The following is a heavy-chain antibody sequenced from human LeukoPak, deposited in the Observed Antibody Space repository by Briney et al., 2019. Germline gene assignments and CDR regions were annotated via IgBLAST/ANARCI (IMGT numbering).Heavy chain of an antibody. CDR1: GFTFSSYG. V-gene: IGHV3-30*18. J-gene: IGHJ6*02. CDR3: AKGNEEVLEWLAHMDV. D-gene: IGHD3-3*01. Sequence: PGGSLRLSCAASGFTFSSYGMHWVRQAPGKGLEWVAVISYDGSNKYYADSVKGRFTISRDNSKNTLYLQMNSLRAEDTAVYYCAKGNEEVLEWLAHMDVWGQGTTVTVSS. CDR2: ISYDGSNK.